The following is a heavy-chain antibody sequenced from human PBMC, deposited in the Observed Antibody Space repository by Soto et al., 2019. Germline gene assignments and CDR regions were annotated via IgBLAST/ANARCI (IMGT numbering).Heavy chain of an antibody. CDR3: ARGRRGYGVPKVMGYFDL. Sequence: QVQLVQSGAEVKKPGSSVKVSCKDSGGTFSSNAISWVRQAPGQGLEWMGGIVPLFGTPTYAQKFKGRVTVIAAESTSTGYMELSILRSADTAVYYCARGRRGYGVPKVMGYFDLWGRGTLVTVSS. CDR2: IVPLFGTP. D-gene: IGHD4-17*01. V-gene: IGHV1-69*01. CDR1: GGTFSSNA. J-gene: IGHJ2*01.